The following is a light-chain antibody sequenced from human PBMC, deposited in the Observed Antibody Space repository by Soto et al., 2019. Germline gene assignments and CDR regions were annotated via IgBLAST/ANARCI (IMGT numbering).Light chain of an antibody. Sequence: QSVLTQPASVSGSPGQLITISCTGTSSDVGGYNYVSWYQQNPGKAPKLMVHEVSNRPSGVSNRFSGSKSGNTASLTISGLQAEDEADYYCSSFTSSSTFVFGTGTKVTVL. CDR3: SSFTSSSTFV. J-gene: IGLJ1*01. CDR2: EVS. CDR1: SSDVGGYNY. V-gene: IGLV2-14*01.